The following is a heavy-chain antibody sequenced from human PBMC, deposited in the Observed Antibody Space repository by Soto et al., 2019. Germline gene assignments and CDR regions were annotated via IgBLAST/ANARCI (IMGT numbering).Heavy chain of an antibody. D-gene: IGHD2-15*01. Sequence: SETLSLTCAVYGGSFSGYYWSWIRQPPGKGLEWIGEINHSGSTNYNPSLKSRVTISVDTSKNQFSLKLSSVTAADTAIYYCARDLGGPDYWGQGTLVTVSS. J-gene: IGHJ4*02. CDR1: GGSFSGYY. CDR2: INHSGST. CDR3: ARDLGGPDY. V-gene: IGHV4-34*01.